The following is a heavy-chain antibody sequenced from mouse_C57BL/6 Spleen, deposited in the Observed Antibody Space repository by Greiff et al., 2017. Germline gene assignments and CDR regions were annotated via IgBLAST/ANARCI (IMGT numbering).Heavy chain of an antibody. J-gene: IGHJ4*01. CDR3: ARRYYSNYDYAMDY. V-gene: IGHV1-55*01. CDR1: GYTFTSYW. D-gene: IGHD2-5*01. Sequence: QVQLQQPGAELVKPGASVKMSCKASGYTFTSYWITWVKQRPGQGLEWIGDIYPGSGSTNYNEKFKSKATLTVDTSSSTAYMQLSSLTTEDSAVYYCARRYYSNYDYAMDYWGQGTSVTVSS. CDR2: IYPGSGST.